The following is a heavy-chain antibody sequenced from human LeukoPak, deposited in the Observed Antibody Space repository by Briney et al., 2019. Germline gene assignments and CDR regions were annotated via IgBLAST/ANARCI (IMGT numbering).Heavy chain of an antibody. J-gene: IGHJ4*02. Sequence: SQTLSLTCTVSGGSISSYYWSWIRQPPGKGLEWIGYIYYSGSTNYNPSLKSRVTISVDTSKNQFSLKVSSVTAADTAVYYCARGLSRGDYYGSGNDYWGQGTLVTVSS. CDR1: GGSISSYY. CDR2: IYYSGST. D-gene: IGHD3-10*01. V-gene: IGHV4-59*01. CDR3: ARGLSRGDYYGSGNDY.